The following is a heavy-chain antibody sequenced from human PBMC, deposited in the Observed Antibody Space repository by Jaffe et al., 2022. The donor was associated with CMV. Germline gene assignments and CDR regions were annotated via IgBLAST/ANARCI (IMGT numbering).Heavy chain of an antibody. J-gene: IGHJ4*02. CDR2: ISWNSGSI. CDR3: AKDRGSFGVVPQGLDY. V-gene: IGHV3-9*01. Sequence: EVQLVESGGGLVQPGRSLRLSCAASGFTFDDYAMHWVRQAPGKGLEWVSGISWNSGSIGYADSVKGRFTISRDNAKNSLYLQMNSLRAEDTALYYCAKDRGSFGVVPQGLDYWGQGTLVTVSS. D-gene: IGHD3-3*01. CDR1: GFTFDDYA.